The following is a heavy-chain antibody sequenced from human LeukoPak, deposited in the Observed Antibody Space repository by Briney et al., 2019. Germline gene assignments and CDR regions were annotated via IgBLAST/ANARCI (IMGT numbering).Heavy chain of an antibody. J-gene: IGHJ4*02. CDR1: GFTFSSYA. V-gene: IGHV3-23*01. D-gene: IGHD3-22*01. Sequence: PGGSLRLSCAASGFTFSSYAMNWVRQAPGKGLERVSTISGSGGSTYYADSVKGRFTISRDNSKNTLYLQMNSLRAEDTAVYYCAKDMMNSSGYFKPIDYWGQGTLVTVSS. CDR3: AKDMMNSSGYFKPIDY. CDR2: ISGSGGST.